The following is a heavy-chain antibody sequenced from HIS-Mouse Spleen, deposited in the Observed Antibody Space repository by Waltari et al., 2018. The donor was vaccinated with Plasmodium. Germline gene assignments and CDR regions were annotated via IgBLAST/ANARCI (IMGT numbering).Heavy chain of an antibody. CDR1: GSPFSSHT. V-gene: IGHV3-21*01. CDR2: ISSSSSYI. D-gene: IGHD7-27*01. CDR3: ARDPPLSITGDLDAFDI. J-gene: IGHJ3*02. Sequence: EVHLVESGGGLVKPGGSLRLSCAASGSPFSSHTMTWGRQAPGKGLEWVSSISSSSSYIYYADSVKGRFTISRDNAKNSLYLQMNSLRAEDTAVYYCARDPPLSITGDLDAFDIWGQGTMVTVSS.